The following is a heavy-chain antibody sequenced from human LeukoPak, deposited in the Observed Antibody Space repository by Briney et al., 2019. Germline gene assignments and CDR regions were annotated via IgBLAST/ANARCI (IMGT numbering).Heavy chain of an antibody. D-gene: IGHD2-15*01. V-gene: IGHV4-34*01. Sequence: SETLSLTCAVYGGSFSGYYWSWIRQPPGKGLEWIGEINHSGSTNYNPALKSRGTISVDTSKTQFSLKLSSGTAADTAVYYCARGRGVGVVAAKYYVDYWGQGTLVTVSS. CDR2: INHSGST. CDR1: GGSFSGYY. J-gene: IGHJ4*02. CDR3: ARGRGVGVVAAKYYVDY.